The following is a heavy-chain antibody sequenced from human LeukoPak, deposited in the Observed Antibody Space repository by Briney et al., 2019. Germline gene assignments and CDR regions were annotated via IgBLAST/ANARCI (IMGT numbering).Heavy chain of an antibody. Sequence: SETLSLTCAVYGGSFSGYYWSWIRQPPGKGLEWIGEINHSGSTNYNPSLKSRVTISVDTSKNQFSLKLSSVTAADTAVYYCARGRVSFDYVWGSYRRNWFDPWGQGTLVTVSS. D-gene: IGHD3-16*02. CDR1: GGSFSGYY. J-gene: IGHJ5*02. CDR2: INHSGST. CDR3: ARGRVSFDYVWGSYRRNWFDP. V-gene: IGHV4-34*01.